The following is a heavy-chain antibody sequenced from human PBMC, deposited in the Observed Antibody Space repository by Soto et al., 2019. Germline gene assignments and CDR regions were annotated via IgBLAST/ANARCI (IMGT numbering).Heavy chain of an antibody. Sequence: QVQLQESGPGLVRPSQTLSLTCTVSGGSINSGGYYWSWIRQHPGKGLEWIGNFYNSGSTDSSPSLNSRVTISGDTSKNQFSLKLSSVTAADTAVYYCARVVRPCGSFAHWGQGTLVTVSS. V-gene: IGHV4-31*03. CDR3: ARVVRPCGSFAH. CDR2: FYNSGST. CDR1: GGSINSGGYY. J-gene: IGHJ4*02.